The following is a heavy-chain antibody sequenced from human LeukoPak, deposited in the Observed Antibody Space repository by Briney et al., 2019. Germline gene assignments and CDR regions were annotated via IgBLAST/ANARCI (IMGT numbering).Heavy chain of an antibody. V-gene: IGHV3-7*03. CDR3: AKGGLRLYFGQFHY. CDR2: IKQDGSAT. CDR1: GFTFSNYW. Sequence: GGSLRLSCAASGFTFSNYWMNWVRQAPGKGLEWVANIKQDGSATNYIDSVKGRFTISRDSAKNSLYLQMNSLRVEDTALYYCAKGGLRLYFGQFHYWGQGTLVTVSS. D-gene: IGHD3-10*01. J-gene: IGHJ4*02.